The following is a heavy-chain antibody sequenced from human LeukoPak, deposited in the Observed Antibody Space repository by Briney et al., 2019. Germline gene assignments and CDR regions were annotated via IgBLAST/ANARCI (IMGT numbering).Heavy chain of an antibody. D-gene: IGHD4-17*01. V-gene: IGHV3-30*18. CDR1: GFTFSSYG. Sequence: GGSLRLSCAASGFTFSSYGMHWVRQAPGKGLEWVAVISYDGSNKYYADSVKGRFTISRDNSKNTLYLQMNSLRAEDTAVYYCAKDGPPVTTWYYFDYWGQGTLVTVSS. CDR2: ISYDGSNK. CDR3: AKDGPPVTTWYYFDY. J-gene: IGHJ4*02.